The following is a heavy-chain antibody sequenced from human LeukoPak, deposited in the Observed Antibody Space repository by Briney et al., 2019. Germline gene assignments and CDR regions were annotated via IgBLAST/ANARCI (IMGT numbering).Heavy chain of an antibody. CDR1: GFTFSSYA. J-gene: IGHJ6*02. D-gene: IGHD3-10*01. Sequence: PGGSLRLSCAASGFTFSSYAMSWVRQAPGKGLEWVSAISGGGGSTYYADSVKGRFTISRDNSKNTQYLQMNSLRAEDTAVYYCAKSTGEVRGVSDYYYGMDVWGQGTTVTVSS. V-gene: IGHV3-23*01. CDR2: ISGGGGST. CDR3: AKSTGEVRGVSDYYYGMDV.